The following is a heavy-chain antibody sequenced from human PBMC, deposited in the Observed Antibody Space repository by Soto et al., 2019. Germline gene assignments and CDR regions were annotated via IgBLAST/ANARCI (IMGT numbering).Heavy chain of an antibody. V-gene: IGHV3-33*01. CDR2: IWHDGNNK. CDR3: ASDLVEASGSYGLDV. D-gene: IGHD2-2*01. J-gene: IGHJ6*02. Sequence: PAGSLRLTCAASGFAFSNYGRNWVRQAPGKGLEWVAIIWHDGNNKYYADSVRGRFIISRDNSKNRLYLQMNSLRAEDTAVYYFASDLVEASGSYGLDVWGQGTPVTVSS. CDR1: GFAFSNYG.